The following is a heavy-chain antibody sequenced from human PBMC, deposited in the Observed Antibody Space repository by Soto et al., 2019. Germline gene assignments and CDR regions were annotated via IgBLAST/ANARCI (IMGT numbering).Heavy chain of an antibody. CDR3: ARADWNDALDAFDI. CDR2: INAGNGNT. V-gene: IGHV1-3*01. Sequence: QVQLVQSGAEVKKPGASVKVSCKASGYTFTSYAMHWVRQAPGQRLEWMGWINAGNGNTKYSQKFQRRVTITRDTSASTAYMELSSLRSEDTAVYYCARADWNDALDAFDIWGQGTMATVSP. CDR1: GYTFTSYA. J-gene: IGHJ3*02. D-gene: IGHD1-1*01.